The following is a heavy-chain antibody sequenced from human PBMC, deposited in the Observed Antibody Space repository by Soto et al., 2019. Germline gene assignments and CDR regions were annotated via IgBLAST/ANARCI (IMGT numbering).Heavy chain of an antibody. CDR2: ISSSSSYI. V-gene: IGHV3-21*01. CDR1: GLTFSSYS. J-gene: IGHJ6*02. Sequence: VGSLRLSCAASGLTFSSYSMNWVRQAPGKGLEWVSSISSSSSYIYYADSVKGRFTISRDNAKNSLYLQMNSLRAEDTAVYYCARGPTTVNTYYYGMDVCGQGTTVTVSS. CDR3: ARGPTTVNTYYYGMDV. D-gene: IGHD4-17*01.